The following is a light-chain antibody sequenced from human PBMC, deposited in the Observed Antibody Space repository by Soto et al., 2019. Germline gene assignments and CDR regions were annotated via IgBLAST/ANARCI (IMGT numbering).Light chain of an antibody. CDR2: GVD. V-gene: IGLV2-8*01. CDR3: SSYAGSSNYV. CDR1: SSDVGGYNY. J-gene: IGLJ1*01. Sequence: ALAQPPSASGSPGQSVTISCTGTSSDVGGYNYVSWYQQHPGKAPKLIIYGVDKRPSGVPDRFSGSTSGNTASLTVSGLQADDEDDYYCSSYAGSSNYVFGTGTKVTAL.